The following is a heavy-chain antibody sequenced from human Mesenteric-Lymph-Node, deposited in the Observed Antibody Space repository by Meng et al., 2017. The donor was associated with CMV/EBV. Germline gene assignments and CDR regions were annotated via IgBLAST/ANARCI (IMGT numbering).Heavy chain of an antibody. J-gene: IGHJ4*02. CDR1: GFTFSNYW. Sequence: GESLKISCATTGFTFSNYWMTWVRQAPGKGLEWVAGIKQDGSDKFYADSVKGRFTISRDNAKKSLYLVLNSLRAEDSALYYCATDGYVGNPTRSGADYWGLGTLVTVSS. CDR3: ATDGYVGNPTRSGADY. D-gene: IGHD6-13*01. CDR2: IKQDGSDK. V-gene: IGHV3-7*01.